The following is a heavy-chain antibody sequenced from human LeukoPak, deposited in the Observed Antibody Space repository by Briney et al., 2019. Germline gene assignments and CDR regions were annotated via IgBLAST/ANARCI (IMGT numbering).Heavy chain of an antibody. CDR1: GFTFSSYG. D-gene: IGHD3-22*01. V-gene: IGHV3-33*01. CDR2: IWYDGSNK. CDR3: ARGPGYYDSSGYYYSYFDY. J-gene: IGHJ4*02. Sequence: GGSLRLSCAASGFTFSSYGMHWVRQAPGKGLEWVAVIWYDGSNKYYADSVKGRSTISRDNSKNTLYLQMNSLRAEDTAVYYCARGPGYYDSSGYYYSYFDYWGQGTLVTVSS.